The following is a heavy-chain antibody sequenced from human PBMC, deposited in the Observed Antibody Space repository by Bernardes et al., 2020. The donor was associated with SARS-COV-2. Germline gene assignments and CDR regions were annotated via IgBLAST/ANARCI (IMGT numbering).Heavy chain of an antibody. J-gene: IGHJ4*02. D-gene: IGHD3-22*01. V-gene: IGHV3-74*01. CDR1: GFILSNYW. Sequence: GGSLRLSCEASGFILSNYWMHWVRQVPGKGLVWVARINSGGGTTNYADSVKGRFTISRDNAKNTLYLQMSSLSAEDTAVYYCTRGPISGYGSFGVWGQGTLVTVSS. CDR2: INSGGGTT. CDR3: TRGPISGYGSFGV.